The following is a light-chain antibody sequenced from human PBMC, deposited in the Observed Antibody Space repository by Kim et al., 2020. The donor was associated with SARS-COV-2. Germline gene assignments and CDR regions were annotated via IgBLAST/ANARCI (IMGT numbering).Light chain of an antibody. J-gene: IGLJ3*02. CDR2: YDS. CDR3: QVWDSSSDHWV. CDR1: NIGSNS. Sequence: TGNTARITCGGNNIGSNSVHWYQQQPGQAPVLVIYYDSDRPSGIPERFSGANSGNTATLTISRVEAGDEADYYWQVWDSSSDHWVLGGGTQLTVL. V-gene: IGLV3-21*04.